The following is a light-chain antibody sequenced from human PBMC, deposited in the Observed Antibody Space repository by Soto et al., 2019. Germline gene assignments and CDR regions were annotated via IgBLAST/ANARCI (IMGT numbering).Light chain of an antibody. CDR2: GTS. J-gene: IGKJ5*01. CDR3: QQYGSSPIT. V-gene: IGKV3-20*01. Sequence: DIVLTQSPETLSLSPGERATLSCRASQTISSSYIAWYQQNPGQAPRLLIYGTSSRASGIPDRFSGSGSGTDFTFTISRLEPEDFAVYYCQQYGSSPITFGQGTRLEIK. CDR1: QTISSSY.